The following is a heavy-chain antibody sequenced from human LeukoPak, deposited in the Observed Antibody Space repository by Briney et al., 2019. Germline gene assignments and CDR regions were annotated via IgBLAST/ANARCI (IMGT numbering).Heavy chain of an antibody. V-gene: IGHV1-2*02. CDR3: ASINSSRWYDF. Sequence: ASVKVSCKASGYTFTGYYMHWVRQAPGQGLEWTGWINPNIGDTNYAQKFQGRVTMTRDTSISTAYMELSRLRFDDTAVYYCASINSSRWYDFWGQGTLVTVSS. CDR1: GYTFTGYY. J-gene: IGHJ4*02. D-gene: IGHD6-13*01. CDR2: INPNIGDT.